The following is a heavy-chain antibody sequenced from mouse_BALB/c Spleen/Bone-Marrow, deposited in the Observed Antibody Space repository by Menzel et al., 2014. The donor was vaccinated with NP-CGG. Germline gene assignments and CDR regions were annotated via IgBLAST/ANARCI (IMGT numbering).Heavy chain of an antibody. D-gene: IGHD2-4*01. CDR1: GFNIKDTY. CDR2: IDPANGNT. CDR3: ARDDSWGFAY. V-gene: IGHV14-3*02. J-gene: IGHJ3*01. Sequence: EVQVVESGAEPVKPGASVKLSCTASGFNIKDTYMHWVKQRPEQGLEWIGRIDPANGNTKYDPKFQGKATITADTSSNTAYLQLSSLTSEDTAVYYCARDDSWGFAYWGQGTLVTVSA.